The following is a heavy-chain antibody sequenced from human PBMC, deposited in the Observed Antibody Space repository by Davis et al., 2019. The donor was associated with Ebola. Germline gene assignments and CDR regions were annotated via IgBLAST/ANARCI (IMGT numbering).Heavy chain of an antibody. Sequence: PGGSLRLSCAASGFTFDDYAMHWVRQAPGKGLEWVSGISWNSGSIGYADSVKGRFTISRDNAKNSLYLQMNSLRAEDTAVYYCAKAISSGRIGVDYWGQGTLVTVSS. CDR2: ISWNSGSI. V-gene: IGHV3-9*01. CDR3: AKAISSGRIGVDY. J-gene: IGHJ4*02. D-gene: IGHD6-19*01. CDR1: GFTFDDYA.